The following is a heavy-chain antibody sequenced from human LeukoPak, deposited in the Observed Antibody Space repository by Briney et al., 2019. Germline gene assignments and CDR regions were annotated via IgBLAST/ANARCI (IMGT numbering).Heavy chain of an antibody. CDR3: ARVGGGNRREYYLFDY. J-gene: IGHJ4*02. V-gene: IGHV3-33*01. Sequence: GGSLRLSCAASGFTFSSYGMHWVRQAPGKGLEWVAVIWYDGSNKYYADSVRGRFTISRDNSKNPLYLQMNSLRAEDTAVYYCARVGGGNRREYYLFDYWGQGTLVTVSS. CDR2: IWYDGSNK. D-gene: IGHD3-10*01. CDR1: GFTFSSYG.